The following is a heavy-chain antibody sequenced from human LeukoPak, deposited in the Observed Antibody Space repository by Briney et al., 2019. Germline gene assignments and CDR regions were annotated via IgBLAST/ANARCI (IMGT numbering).Heavy chain of an antibody. Sequence: GGSLRLSCVVSGLRFRNYGMHWVRQAPGKGLEWVAVIYYDGSNQYYADSVKGRFTVSRDNAKDILYLQMDSLRAEDTAVYYCATDRNSGKYYDYWGQGTLVTVSS. CDR1: GLRFRNYG. CDR2: IYYDGSNQ. CDR3: ATDRNSGKYYDY. J-gene: IGHJ4*02. D-gene: IGHD1-26*01. V-gene: IGHV3-33*01.